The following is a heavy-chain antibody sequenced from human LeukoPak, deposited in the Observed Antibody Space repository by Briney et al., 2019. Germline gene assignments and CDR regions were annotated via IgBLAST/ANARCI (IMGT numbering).Heavy chain of an antibody. J-gene: IGHJ4*02. CDR3: ARAPPYYYDSSGYYYVFYFDY. D-gene: IGHD3-22*01. CDR2: IYYRGST. Sequence: PSETLSLTCTVSGGSISSYYWSWIRQPPGKGLEWIGYIYYRGSTNYNPSLKSRVTISVDTSKNQFSLKLSSVTAADTAVYYCARAPPYYYDSSGYYYVFYFDYWGQGTLVTVSS. V-gene: IGHV4-59*01. CDR1: GGSISSYY.